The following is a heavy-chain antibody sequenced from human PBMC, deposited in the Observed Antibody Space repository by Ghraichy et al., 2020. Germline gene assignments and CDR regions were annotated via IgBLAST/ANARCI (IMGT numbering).Heavy chain of an antibody. V-gene: IGHV4-61*01. CDR1: GGSVNSANYY. Sequence: SETLSLTCTVSGGSVNSANYYWSWIRQAPGKGLEWIGYIYYSGYTDYTSSLKSRVTISIDTSKNQFSLKLSSVTAADTALYYCARGLDLSSGYRFDFWGQGTLVTVSS. CDR2: IYYSGYT. CDR3: ARGLDLSSGYRFDF. D-gene: IGHD3-22*01. J-gene: IGHJ4*02.